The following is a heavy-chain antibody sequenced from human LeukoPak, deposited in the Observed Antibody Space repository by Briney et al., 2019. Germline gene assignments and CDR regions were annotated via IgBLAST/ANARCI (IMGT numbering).Heavy chain of an antibody. CDR1: GYTFTSFG. Sequence: ASVKVSCKASGYTFTSFGISWVRQAPGRGLEWMGWISAYNGNTNYAQKLQGRVTMTTDTSTSTAYMELSSLRSEDTAVYYCARDRTSYDISGYYYVRGWFDPWGQGTLVTVSS. CDR2: ISAYNGNT. J-gene: IGHJ5*02. CDR3: ARDRTSYDISGYYYVRGWFDP. V-gene: IGHV1-18*01. D-gene: IGHD3-22*01.